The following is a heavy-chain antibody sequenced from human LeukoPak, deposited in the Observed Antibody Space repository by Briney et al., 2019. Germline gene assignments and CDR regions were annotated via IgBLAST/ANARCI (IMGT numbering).Heavy chain of an antibody. CDR1: GGSISSYY. CDR2: IYHSGST. Sequence: SETVSLTCTVFGGSISSYYWSWIRQPPGKGLEWIGYIYHSGSTNYNPSLERRVTISVDTSKNQFSLKLSSVTAADTAVYYCARATYDTQYGMDVWGQGTTVTVSS. CDR3: ARATYDTQYGMDV. D-gene: IGHD3-9*01. J-gene: IGHJ6*02. V-gene: IGHV4-59*01.